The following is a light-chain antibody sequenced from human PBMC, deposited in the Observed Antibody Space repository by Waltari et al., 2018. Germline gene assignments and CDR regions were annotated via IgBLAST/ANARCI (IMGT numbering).Light chain of an antibody. CDR1: EDINTW. CDR2: DAA. V-gene: IGKV1-5*01. Sequence: DVQMTQSPSTLSASVGDRVTITCRASEDINTWLAWYQQKPGKAPKLLISDAASLKSGVPSRFSGSGYGTDFTLTITSMQPDDFATYYCQHYKNFPLTFGGGTNVEV. CDR3: QHYKNFPLT. J-gene: IGKJ4*01.